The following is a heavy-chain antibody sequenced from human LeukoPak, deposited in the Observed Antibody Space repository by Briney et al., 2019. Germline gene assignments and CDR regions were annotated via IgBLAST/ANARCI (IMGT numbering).Heavy chain of an antibody. CDR1: GGSFSGYY. J-gene: IGHJ6*03. V-gene: IGHV4-34*01. D-gene: IGHD6-6*01. Sequence: SETLSLTCAVYGGSFSGYYWSWIRQPPGKGLEWIGEINHSGSTNYNPSLKSRVTISVDTSKNQFSLKLSSVTAADTAAYYCARGSSSSHYYYYYMDVWGKGTTVTVSS. CDR2: INHSGST. CDR3: ARGSSSSHYYYYYMDV.